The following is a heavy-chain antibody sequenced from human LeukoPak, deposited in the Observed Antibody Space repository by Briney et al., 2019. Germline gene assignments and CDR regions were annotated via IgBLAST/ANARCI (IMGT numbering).Heavy chain of an antibody. CDR1: GFTFSSYA. Sequence: GGSLRLSCAASGFTFSSYAMNWVRQAPGKGLEWVSSIRSSGDNTYYADSMKGRFTISRDNSKNTVYLQMNSLRAEDTAVYYCAKGIGYSYGYCNYWGQGTLVTVSS. V-gene: IGHV3-23*01. CDR3: AKGIGYSYGYCNY. CDR2: IRSSGDNT. D-gene: IGHD5-18*01. J-gene: IGHJ4*02.